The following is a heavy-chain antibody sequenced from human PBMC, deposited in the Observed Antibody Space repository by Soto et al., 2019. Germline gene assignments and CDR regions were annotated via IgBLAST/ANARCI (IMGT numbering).Heavy chain of an antibody. V-gene: IGHV3-30-3*01. CDR1: GFTFSSYA. CDR2: ISYDGSNK. J-gene: IGHJ6*02. D-gene: IGHD3-10*01. CDR3: ARYGPPTERIIMVRGVFEDYIEYYPQDV. Sequence: PMRYVRLSCAASGFTFSSYAMHWVRQAPGKGLEWVAVISYDGSNKYYADSVKGRFTISRDNSKNTLYLQMNSLRAEDTAVYYCARYGPPTERIIMVRGVFEDYIEYYPQDVRCQGTSVSV.